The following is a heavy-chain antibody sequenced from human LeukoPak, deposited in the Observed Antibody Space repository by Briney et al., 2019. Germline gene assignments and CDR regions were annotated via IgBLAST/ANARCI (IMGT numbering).Heavy chain of an antibody. V-gene: IGHV3-30*03. CDR3: ARDGGVYCSNDVCYTESFDY. CDR1: GLTFSSYG. CDR2: ISYEGTNK. Sequence: TGGSLRLSCGASGLTFSSYGIHWVRQAPGKGLEWVAVISYEGTNKFYADSVKGRFTISRDNSKNTLSLQMNSLRADDTAMYYCARDGGVYCSNDVCYTESFDYWGQEPWSPSPQ. D-gene: IGHD2-8*01. J-gene: IGHJ4*01.